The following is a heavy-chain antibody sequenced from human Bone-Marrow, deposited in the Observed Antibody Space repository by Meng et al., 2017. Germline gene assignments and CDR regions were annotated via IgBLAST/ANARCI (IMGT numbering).Heavy chain of an antibody. CDR2: IVRDGGIT. Sequence: VQLVVCGGSFVCPGWSLGRSCGASGFNFGDYIMRWVRQSPGKGLEWISRIVRDGGITTYADSVKGRFTISRDNAKNTLYLEMNSLGAEDTAVYYCARDLGWVLFDYWGQGALVTVSS. D-gene: IGHD3-3*01. CDR3: ARDLGWVLFDY. J-gene: IGHJ4*02. CDR1: GFNFGDYI. V-gene: IGHV3-74*01.